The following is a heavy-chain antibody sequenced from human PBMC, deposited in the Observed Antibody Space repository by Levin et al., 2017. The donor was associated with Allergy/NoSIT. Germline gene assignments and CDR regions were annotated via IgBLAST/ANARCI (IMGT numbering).Heavy chain of an antibody. CDR3: AREGLSLGRRAFDL. D-gene: IGHD3-16*01. CDR1: GFTFSDYY. J-gene: IGHJ3*01. CDR2: ISSSGSHT. Sequence: GGSLRLSCAASGFTFSDYYISWIRQAPGKGLEWISYISSSGSHTSYGVSVKGRFLVSRDNAKNSAYLQMNSLRVEDTAVFYCAREGLSLGRRAFDLWDQGTMVTVSS. V-gene: IGHV3-11*05.